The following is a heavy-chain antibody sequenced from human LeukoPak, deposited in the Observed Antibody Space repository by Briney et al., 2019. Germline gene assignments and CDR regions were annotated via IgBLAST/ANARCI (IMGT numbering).Heavy chain of an antibody. J-gene: IGHJ5*02. CDR1: GGSFSGYY. CDR2: INHSGST. D-gene: IGHD6-6*01. Sequence: SETLSLTCAVYGGSFSGYYWSWIRQPPGKGLEWIGEINHSGSTNYNPSLKSRVTISVDTSKNQFSLKLSSVTAADTAVYHCARVGYSSSSDWFDPWGQGTLVTVSS. V-gene: IGHV4-34*01. CDR3: ARVGYSSSSDWFDP.